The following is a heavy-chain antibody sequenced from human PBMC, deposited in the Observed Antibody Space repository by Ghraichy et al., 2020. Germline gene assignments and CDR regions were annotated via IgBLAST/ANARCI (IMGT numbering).Heavy chain of an antibody. CDR1: GYTFTSYD. CDR2: MNPNSGNT. Sequence: ASVKVSCKASGYTFTSYDINWVRQATGQGLEWMGWMNPNSGNTGYAQKFQGRVTMTRNTSISTAYMELSSLRSEDTAVYYCARLRGYSYGYTFDIWGQGTMVTVSS. V-gene: IGHV1-8*01. D-gene: IGHD5-18*01. J-gene: IGHJ3*02. CDR3: ARLRGYSYGYTFDI.